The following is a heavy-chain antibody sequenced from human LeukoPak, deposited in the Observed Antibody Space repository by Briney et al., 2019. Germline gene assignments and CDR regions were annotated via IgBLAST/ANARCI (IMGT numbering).Heavy chain of an antibody. D-gene: IGHD5-12*01. J-gene: IGHJ4*02. V-gene: IGHV4-61*02. Sequence: PSETLSLTCTVSGGSISSGSYYWSWIRQPAGKGLEWIGRIYTSGSTNYNPSLKSRVTISVDTSKNQFSLKLSSVTAADTAVYYCARGPWINSGYPSYYCDYWGQGTLVTVSS. CDR3: ARGPWINSGYPSYYCDY. CDR2: IYTSGST. CDR1: GGSISSGSYY.